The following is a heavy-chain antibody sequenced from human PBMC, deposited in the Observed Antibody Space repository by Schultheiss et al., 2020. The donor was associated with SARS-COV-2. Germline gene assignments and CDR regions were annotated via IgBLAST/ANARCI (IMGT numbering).Heavy chain of an antibody. Sequence: SETLSLTCAISGDSVSSNSAAWNWIRQSPSRGLEWLGRTYYRSKWYNDYAVSVKSRITINPDTSKNQFSLKLTSVTAADTAVYFCARGPIAARAFDSWGQGTLVTVAS. D-gene: IGHD6-6*01. CDR1: GDSVSSNSAA. J-gene: IGHJ4*02. V-gene: IGHV6-1*01. CDR3: ARGPIAARAFDS. CDR2: TYYRSKWYN.